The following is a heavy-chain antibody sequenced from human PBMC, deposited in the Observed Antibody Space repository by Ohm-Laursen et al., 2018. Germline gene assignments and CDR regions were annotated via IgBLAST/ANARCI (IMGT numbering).Heavy chain of an antibody. CDR3: AREYSSSSGRAFDI. V-gene: IGHV3-48*03. CDR1: GFTFSSYE. D-gene: IGHD6-6*01. J-gene: IGHJ3*02. Sequence: GSLRLSCAASGFTFSSYEMNWVRQAPGKGLEWVSYISSSGSTIYYADSVKGRFTISRDNAKNSLYLQMKSLRAEDTAVYYCAREYSSSSGRAFDIWGQGTMVTVSS. CDR2: ISSSGSTI.